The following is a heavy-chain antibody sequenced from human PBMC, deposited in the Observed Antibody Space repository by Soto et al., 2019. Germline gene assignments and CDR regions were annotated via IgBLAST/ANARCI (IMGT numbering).Heavy chain of an antibody. V-gene: IGHV1-18*01. CDR3: ARDMALTRFGELPTDY. Sequence: ASVKVSCKASCYTFTSYGISWVRQAPGQGLEWMGWISAYNGNTNYAQKLQGRVTMTTDTSTSTAYMELRSLRSDDTAVYYCARDMALTRFGELPTDYWGQGTLVTVSS. CDR2: ISAYNGNT. D-gene: IGHD3-10*01. CDR1: CYTFTSYG. J-gene: IGHJ4*02.